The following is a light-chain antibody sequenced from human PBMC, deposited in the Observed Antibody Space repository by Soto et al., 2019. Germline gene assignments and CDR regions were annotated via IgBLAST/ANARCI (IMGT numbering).Light chain of an antibody. V-gene: IGKV3D-15*01. Sequence: EIVMTQSPATLSVSPGEGATLSCRASQSISSNLAWYQQKPGQAPRLLINGASTRATGIPDRFSGSGSGTDFSLTISRLEPEDFALYYCQQYFTSPLTFGGGTKV. CDR3: QQYFTSPLT. J-gene: IGKJ4*01. CDR2: GAS. CDR1: QSISSN.